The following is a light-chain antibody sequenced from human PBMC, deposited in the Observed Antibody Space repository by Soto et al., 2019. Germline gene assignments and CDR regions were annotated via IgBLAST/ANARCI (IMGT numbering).Light chain of an antibody. J-gene: IGLJ1*01. CDR2: EGS. V-gene: IGLV2-23*01. CDR3: CAYAGSSTFYV. Sequence: QSVLTQPASVSGSPGQSITISCTGTSSDVGSYNLVSWYQQHPGKAPKLMIYEGSKRPSGVSNRLSGSQSGTTASLTISGLQAEDEADYYCCAYAGSSTFYVFGTGTKVTVL. CDR1: SSDVGSYNL.